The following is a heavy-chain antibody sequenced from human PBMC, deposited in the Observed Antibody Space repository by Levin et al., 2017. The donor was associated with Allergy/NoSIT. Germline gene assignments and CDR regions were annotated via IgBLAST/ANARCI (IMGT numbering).Heavy chain of an antibody. V-gene: IGHV3-30-3*01. CDR2: ISYDGSTT. J-gene: IGHJ4*02. Sequence: GGSLRLSCAASGFIFSSYAMHWVRQAPGKGLEWVAVISYDGSTTYYPDSVKGRFTISRDSAKNTLYLQMNSLRAEDTAVYYCTRADSSAYSDYWGQGTLVTVSS. CDR3: TRADSSAYSDY. CDR1: GFIFSSYA. D-gene: IGHD3-22*01.